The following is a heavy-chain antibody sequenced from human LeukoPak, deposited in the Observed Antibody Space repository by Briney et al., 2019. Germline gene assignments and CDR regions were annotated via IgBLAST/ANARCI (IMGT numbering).Heavy chain of an antibody. Sequence: SETLSLTCTVSGGSISDTSYYWGWIRQPPGKGLEWVGTIYYSGSTYYNPSLKSRVTISVDTSKNQFSLKLSSVTAADTAVYYCAGLTTVVTGPLDYWGQGTLVTVSS. CDR3: AGLTTVVTGPLDY. D-gene: IGHD4-23*01. J-gene: IGHJ4*02. CDR1: GGSISDTSYY. CDR2: IYYSGST. V-gene: IGHV4-39*07.